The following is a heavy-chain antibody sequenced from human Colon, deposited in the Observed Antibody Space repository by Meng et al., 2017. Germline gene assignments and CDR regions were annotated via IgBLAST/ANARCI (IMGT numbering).Heavy chain of an antibody. Sequence: GGSLRLSCAASGFTFSSYWMSWVRQAPGKGLEWVANIKQDGSEKYYVDSVKGRFTISRDNAKNSLYLQINSLRAEDTAVYYCAGGRGSSWYFSGFDYWGQGTLVTVSS. CDR1: GFTFSSYW. D-gene: IGHD6-13*01. CDR3: AGGRGSSWYFSGFDY. J-gene: IGHJ4*02. CDR2: IKQDGSEK. V-gene: IGHV3-7*01.